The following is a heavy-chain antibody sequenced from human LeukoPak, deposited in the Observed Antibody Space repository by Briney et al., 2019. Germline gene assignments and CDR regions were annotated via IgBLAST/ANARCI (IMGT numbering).Heavy chain of an antibody. Sequence: GGSLRLSCAASGFTFSSYGMHWVRQAPGKGLEWVAVISYDGSHQYYADSVQGRFTISRDTPKNTLYLQMNSLRPEDTAIYYCARPPPASMIRGVIIPHFDTWGQGTLVTVSS. J-gene: IGHJ4*02. V-gene: IGHV3-30*03. CDR3: ARPPPASMIRGVIIPHFDT. D-gene: IGHD3-10*01. CDR2: ISYDGSHQ. CDR1: GFTFSSYG.